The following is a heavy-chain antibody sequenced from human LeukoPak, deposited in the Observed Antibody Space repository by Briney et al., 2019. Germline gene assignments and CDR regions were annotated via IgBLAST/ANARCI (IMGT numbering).Heavy chain of an antibody. V-gene: IGHV1-18*01. CDR1: GYTFTSYG. Sequence: ASVKVSCKASGYTFTSYGISWVRQAPGQGLEWMGWISANDGNTDYPQKLQGRVTMTTDTSTSTAYMELRSLRSDDTAVYYCARESHVTREDYWGQGTLVSVSS. CDR3: ARESHVTREDY. D-gene: IGHD3-10*01. J-gene: IGHJ4*02. CDR2: ISANDGNT.